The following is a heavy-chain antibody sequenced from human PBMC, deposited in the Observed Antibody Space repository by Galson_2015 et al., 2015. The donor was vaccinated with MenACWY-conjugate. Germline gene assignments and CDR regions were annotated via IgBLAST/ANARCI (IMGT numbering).Heavy chain of an antibody. CDR2: IRRDGSEK. V-gene: IGHV3-7*03. Sequence: SLRLSCAASGFTFSDSWMSWVRQAPGKGLEWVGNIRRDGSEKYFVDSVKGRFIISRDNAKKSLYLQMSSLRAEDTAVYYCAKSLTILDYWGQGTLVTVSS. CDR1: GFTFSDSW. D-gene: IGHD2-21*01. CDR3: AKSLTILDY. J-gene: IGHJ4*02.